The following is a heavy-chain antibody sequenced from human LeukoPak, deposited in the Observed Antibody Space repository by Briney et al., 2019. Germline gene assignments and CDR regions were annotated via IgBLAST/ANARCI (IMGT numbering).Heavy chain of an antibody. J-gene: IGHJ6*03. CDR3: ARVGCSSTSCSRYHYYYMDV. V-gene: IGHV1-69*13. CDR2: IIPIFGTA. D-gene: IGHD2-2*01. Sequence: ASVKVSCKASGGTFSSYAISWVRQAPGQGLEWMGGIIPIFGTANYAQKFQGRVTITADESTSTAYMELSSLRSEDTAVYYCARVGCSSTSCSRYHYYYMDVWGKGTTVTVSS. CDR1: GGTFSSYA.